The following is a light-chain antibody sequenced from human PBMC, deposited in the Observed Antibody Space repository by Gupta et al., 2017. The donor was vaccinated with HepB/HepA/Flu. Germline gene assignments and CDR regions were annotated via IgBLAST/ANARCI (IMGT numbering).Light chain of an antibody. Sequence: EIVLTQSPATLSLSPGERATLSCRASQRVSSYLAWNQQQPGQDHRLLIYDASNRATGIQDRFSGSGSGTDFTLTIRSIEPEDFAGYDCQQRSSFGQGTKVEIK. J-gene: IGKJ1*01. V-gene: IGKV3-11*01. CDR3: QQRSS. CDR1: QRVSSY. CDR2: DAS.